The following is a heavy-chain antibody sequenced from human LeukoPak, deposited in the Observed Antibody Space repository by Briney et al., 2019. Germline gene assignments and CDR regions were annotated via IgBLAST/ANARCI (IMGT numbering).Heavy chain of an antibody. V-gene: IGHV1-69*04. CDR1: GGTFSSYA. CDR2: IIPILGIA. CDR3: ASFRGYGDYVYYYYGMDV. Sequence: SVTLSCKASGGTFSSYAISWVRQAPGQGLEWMGRIIPILGIANYAQKFQGRVTITADKSTSTAYMELSSLRSEDTAVYYCASFRGYGDYVYYYYGMDVWGERTTHPVSS. J-gene: IGHJ6*01. D-gene: IGHD4-17*01.